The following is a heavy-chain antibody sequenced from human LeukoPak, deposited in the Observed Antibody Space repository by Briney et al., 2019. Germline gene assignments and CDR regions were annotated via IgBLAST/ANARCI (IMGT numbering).Heavy chain of an antibody. CDR3: ARSSYDYGGIEGPFDY. D-gene: IGHD4-23*01. Sequence: GGSLRLSCAASGFTFSSYAMHWVRQAPGKGLEWVAVISYDGSNKYYADSVKGRFTISRDNSKNTLYLQMSSLRAEDTAVYYCARSSYDYGGIEGPFDYWGQGTLVTVSS. J-gene: IGHJ4*02. V-gene: IGHV3-30*15. CDR1: GFTFSSYA. CDR2: ISYDGSNK.